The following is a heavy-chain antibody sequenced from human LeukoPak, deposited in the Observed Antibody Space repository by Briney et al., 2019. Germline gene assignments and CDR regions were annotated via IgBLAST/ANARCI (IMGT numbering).Heavy chain of an antibody. J-gene: IGHJ6*04. Sequence: ASVTVSCKASGGTFSSYAMSWVRQAPGHGLEWMGGIIPIFGTANYAQKVQGRVTITADESTSTANMELSSLRSEDTAVYYCARGGTDSSRWLNYYYGMDVWGKGTTATVSS. CDR1: GGTFSSYA. D-gene: IGHD6-19*01. V-gene: IGHV1-69*13. CDR3: ARGGTDSSRWLNYYYGMDV. CDR2: IIPIFGTA.